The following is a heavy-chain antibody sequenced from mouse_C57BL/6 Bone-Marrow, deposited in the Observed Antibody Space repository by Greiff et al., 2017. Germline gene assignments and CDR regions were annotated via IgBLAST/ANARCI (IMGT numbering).Heavy chain of an antibody. CDR2: ISSGSSTI. Sequence: DVHLVESGGGLVKPGGSLKLSCAASGFTFSDYGMHWVRQAPEKGLEWVAYISSGSSTIYYADTVKGRFTISRDNAKNTLFLQMTSLRSEDTAMYYCARLGRGPFAYWGQGTLVTVSA. CDR3: ARLGRGPFAY. V-gene: IGHV5-17*01. CDR1: GFTFSDYG. J-gene: IGHJ3*01. D-gene: IGHD4-1*01.